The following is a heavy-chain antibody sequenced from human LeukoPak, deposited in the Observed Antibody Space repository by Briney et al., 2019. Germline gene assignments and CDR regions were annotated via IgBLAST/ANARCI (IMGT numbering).Heavy chain of an antibody. V-gene: IGHV3-30*04. CDR1: GFTFSSYA. J-gene: IGHJ4*02. D-gene: IGHD3-22*01. CDR2: ISYDGSNK. CDR3: AREGKPRDPVYYYDSSGYYYFDY. Sequence: PGRSLRLSCAASGFTFSSYAMHWVRQAPGKGLEWVAVISYDGSNKYYADSVKGRFTISRDNSKNTLYLQMNSLGAEDTAVYYCAREGKPRDPVYYYDSSGYYYFDYWGQGTLVTVSP.